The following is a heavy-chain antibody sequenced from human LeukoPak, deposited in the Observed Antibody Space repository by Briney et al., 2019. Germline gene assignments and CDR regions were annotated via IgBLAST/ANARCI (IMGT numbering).Heavy chain of an antibody. J-gene: IGHJ4*02. CDR1: GGSISSGSYY. CDR3: ATNTGTVFDY. V-gene: IGHV4-61*02. CDR2: IYTSGST. D-gene: IGHD7-27*01. Sequence: PSQTLSLTCTVSGGSISSGSYYWSWIRQPAGKGLEWIGRIYTSGSTNYNPSLKSRVTISVDTSKHQFSLNVTSVTAADTAVYYCATNTGTVFDYWGQGALVTVSS.